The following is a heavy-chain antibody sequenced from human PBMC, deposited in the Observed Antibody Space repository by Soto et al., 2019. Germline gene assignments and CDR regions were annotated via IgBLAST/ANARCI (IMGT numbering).Heavy chain of an antibody. CDR1: GFTFSSYA. D-gene: IGHD2-15*01. CDR3: AKRRGAGGHFDY. Sequence: LRLSCAASGFTFSSYAMGWVRQGPGKGLEWVAVVSIGGSTHYADSVRGRFTISRDNSKNTLSLQMNSLAAEDTAVYFCAKRRGAGGHFDYWGQGALVTVSS. J-gene: IGHJ4*02. CDR2: VSIGGST. V-gene: IGHV3-23*01.